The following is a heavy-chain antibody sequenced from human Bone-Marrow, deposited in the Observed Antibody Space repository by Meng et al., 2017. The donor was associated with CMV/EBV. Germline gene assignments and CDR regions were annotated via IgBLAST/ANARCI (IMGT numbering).Heavy chain of an antibody. CDR2: IYWDDDP. CDR3: ARTSRGYGGSYLH. D-gene: IGHD1-26*01. CDR1: GFSLSICGLG. Sequence: FSGFSLSICGLGVGSVRQPPGKALGWLALIYWDDDPRYSTSLKSRLTITKDSFRKQVVLQMTNIDPADTATYYCARTSRGYGGSYLHWGQGTLVTVSS. V-gene: IGHV2-5*02. J-gene: IGHJ4*02.